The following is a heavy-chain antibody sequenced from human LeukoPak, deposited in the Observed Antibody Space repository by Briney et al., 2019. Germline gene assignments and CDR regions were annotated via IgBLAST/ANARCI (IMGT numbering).Heavy chain of an antibody. Sequence: SETLSLTCTVSGYSISSGYYWGWIRQPPGKGLEWIGSIYHSGSTYYNPSLKSRVTTSVDTSKNQFSLKLSSVTAADTAVYYCARAVTMIRGVYGQNWFDPWGQGALVTVSS. CDR1: GYSISSGYY. D-gene: IGHD3-10*01. J-gene: IGHJ5*02. V-gene: IGHV4-38-2*02. CDR2: IYHSGST. CDR3: ARAVTMIRGVYGQNWFDP.